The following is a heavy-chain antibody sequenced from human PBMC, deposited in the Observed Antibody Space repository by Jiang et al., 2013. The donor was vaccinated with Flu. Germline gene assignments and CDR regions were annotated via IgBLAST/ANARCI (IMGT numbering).Heavy chain of an antibody. V-gene: IGHV4-39*07. CDR1: GDPISSGSYH. J-gene: IGHJ6*03. CDR3: ARHSSYYYYYYMDV. Sequence: LLKPSETLSLTCTVSGDPISSGSYHWAWVRQPPGEGLEWLASIYYSGNTYYNPSLKSRLTISIDKSKNQFSLDLTSVTAADTAVYYCARHSSYYYYYYMDVWGKGTTVTVSS. CDR2: IYYSGNT.